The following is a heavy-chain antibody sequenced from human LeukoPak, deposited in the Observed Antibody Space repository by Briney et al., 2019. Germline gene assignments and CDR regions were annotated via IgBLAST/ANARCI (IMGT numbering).Heavy chain of an antibody. J-gene: IGHJ4*02. V-gene: IGHV4-34*01. CDR2: INHSGST. CDR1: GGSFSGYY. D-gene: IGHD3-22*01. Sequence: PSETLSLTCAVYGGSFSGYYWSWIRQPPGKGLEWIGEINHSGSTNYNPSLKSRVTISVDTSKNQFSLKMSSVTAADTAVYYCARQSTAGYYMDVWDYWGQGTLVTVSS. CDR3: ARQSTAGYYMDVWDY.